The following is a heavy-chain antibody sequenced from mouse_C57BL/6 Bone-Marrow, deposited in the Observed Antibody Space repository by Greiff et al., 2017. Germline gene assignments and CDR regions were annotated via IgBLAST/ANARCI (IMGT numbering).Heavy chain of an antibody. J-gene: IGHJ3*01. Sequence: VQLQQSGAELARPGASVKLSCKASGYTFTSYGISWVKQRTGQGLEWIGEIYPRSGNTYYNEKFKGKATLTADKSSSTAYMELRSLTSEDSAVYFWARGIYYDYDAGFAYWGQGTLVTVSA. CDR2: IYPRSGNT. CDR1: GYTFTSYG. D-gene: IGHD2-4*01. V-gene: IGHV1-81*01. CDR3: ARGIYYDYDAGFAY.